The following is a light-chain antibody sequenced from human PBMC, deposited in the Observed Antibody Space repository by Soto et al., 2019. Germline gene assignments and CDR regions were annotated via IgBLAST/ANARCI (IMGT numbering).Light chain of an antibody. Sequence: IQLTQSPSSLSASVGDRVTITCRASQGISSYLAWYQQKAGKAPKLLIYAASTLQSGVPSRFSGSGSGTDFTLTISRLQPEDFATYYCQQFNSYPSTFGGGTKVEIK. CDR2: AAS. CDR1: QGISSY. CDR3: QQFNSYPST. J-gene: IGKJ4*01. V-gene: IGKV1-9*01.